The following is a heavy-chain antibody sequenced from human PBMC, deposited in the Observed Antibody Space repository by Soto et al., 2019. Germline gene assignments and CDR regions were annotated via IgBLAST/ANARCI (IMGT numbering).Heavy chain of an antibody. CDR3: AAYSGYDRALDY. CDR1: GFTFTSSA. CDR2: IVVGSGNT. Sequence: ASVKVSCKASGFTFTSSAVQWVRQARGQRLEWIGWIVVGSGNTNYAQKFQERVTITRDMSTSTAYMELSSLRSEDTAVYYCAAYSGYDRALDYWGQGTLVTVSS. J-gene: IGHJ4*02. V-gene: IGHV1-58*01. D-gene: IGHD5-12*01.